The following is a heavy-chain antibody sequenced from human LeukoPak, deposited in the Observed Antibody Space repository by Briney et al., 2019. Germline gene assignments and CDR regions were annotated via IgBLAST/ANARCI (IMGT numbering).Heavy chain of an antibody. Sequence: GGSLRLSCAASGFTLSSYAMSWVRQAPGKGLEWVSAISGSGGSTYYADSVKGRFTISRDNSKNTLYLQMNSLRAEDTAVYYCAKEGFYCSGGSCYSFYYYYVDVWGKGTTVTVSS. J-gene: IGHJ6*03. CDR1: GFTLSSYA. D-gene: IGHD2-15*01. CDR2: ISGSGGST. V-gene: IGHV3-23*01. CDR3: AKEGFYCSGGSCYSFYYYYVDV.